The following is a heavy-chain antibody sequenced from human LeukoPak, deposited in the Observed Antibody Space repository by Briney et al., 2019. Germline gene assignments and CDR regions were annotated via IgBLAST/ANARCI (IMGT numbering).Heavy chain of an antibody. CDR3: ARAGWIITSGIDY. CDR1: GYSISRGYY. V-gene: IGHV4-38-2*01. CDR2: IYHIGST. D-gene: IGHD3-10*01. J-gene: IGHJ4*02. Sequence: SETLSLTCGVSGYSISRGYYWAWIRQPPGKGLEWIGTIYHIGSTYYTPSLGSRVTISVDTSKNEFSLNLKSVTAADTAVYYCARAGWIITSGIDYRGQGALVTVSS.